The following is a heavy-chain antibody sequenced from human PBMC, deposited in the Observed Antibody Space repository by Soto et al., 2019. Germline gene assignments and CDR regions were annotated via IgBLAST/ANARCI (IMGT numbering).Heavy chain of an antibody. CDR3: ARGTTGSGSYFGY. CDR2: INHSGST. D-gene: IGHD1-26*01. V-gene: IGHV4-34*01. J-gene: IGHJ4*02. CDR1: GGSFSGYY. Sequence: PSETLSLTCAVYGGSFSGYYWSWIRQPPGKGLEWIGEINHSGSTNYNPSLKSRVTISVDTSKNQFSLKLSSVTAADTAVYYCARGTTGSGSYFGYWGRGTLVTVSS.